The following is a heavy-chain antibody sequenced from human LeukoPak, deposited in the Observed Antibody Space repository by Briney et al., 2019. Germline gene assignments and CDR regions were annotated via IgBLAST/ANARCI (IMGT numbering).Heavy chain of an antibody. V-gene: IGHV3-74*01. Sequence: PGGSLRLSCAASGFTFSSYWMHWVRQAPGKGLVWVSRISPDGSSALYADSVKGRFTISRDNAKNTLYLQMNSLRAEDTAVYYCARAEGYYDSSGNDAFDIWGQGTMVTVSS. CDR1: GFTFSSYW. CDR3: ARAEGYYDSSGNDAFDI. CDR2: ISPDGSSA. D-gene: IGHD3-22*01. J-gene: IGHJ3*02.